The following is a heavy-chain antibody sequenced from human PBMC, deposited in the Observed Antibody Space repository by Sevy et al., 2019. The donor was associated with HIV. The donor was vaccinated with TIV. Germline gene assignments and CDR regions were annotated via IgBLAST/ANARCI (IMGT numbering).Heavy chain of an antibody. V-gene: IGHV2-5*02. CDR3: ARYNYDFDAFDI. D-gene: IGHD5-18*01. CDR1: GFSLSTSGVG. Sequence: SGPTLVNPTQTLTLTCTFSGFSLSTSGVGVGWIRQPPGKALELLALIYWDNDKRYSPSLKSRLTITKDTSKNQVVLTMTNMDPVDTATYYCARYNYDFDAFDIWGQGTIVTVSS. CDR2: IYWDNDK. J-gene: IGHJ3*02.